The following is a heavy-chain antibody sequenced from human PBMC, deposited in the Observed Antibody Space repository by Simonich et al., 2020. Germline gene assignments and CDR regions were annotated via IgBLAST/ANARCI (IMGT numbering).Heavy chain of an antibody. CDR2: SHPSSGGT. CDR1: GYTFTGYY. CDR3: ARAGGNCSGGSCYWYFDL. D-gene: IGHD2-15*01. V-gene: IGHV1-2*06. J-gene: IGHJ2*01. Sequence: QVQLVQSGAEVKKPGASVKVSCKASGYTFTGYYMHWVRQAPGQGLEWMGRSHPSSGGTHYAQQFKCMVTITRDTSFSTAYRELCRWIFDDTAVYYCARAGGNCSGGSCYWYFDLWGRGTLVTVSS.